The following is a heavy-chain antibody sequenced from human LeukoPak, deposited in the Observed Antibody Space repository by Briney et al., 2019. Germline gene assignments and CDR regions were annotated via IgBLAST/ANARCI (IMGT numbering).Heavy chain of an antibody. Sequence: ASVKVSCKASGGTFSSYAISWVRQAPGQGLEWMGGIIPIFGTANYAQKFQGRVTITADESTSTAYMELSSLRSEDTAVYYCARDRTVAGTEGWFDPWGQGTLVTVSS. CDR2: IIPIFGTA. CDR3: ARDRTVAGTEGWFDP. J-gene: IGHJ5*02. D-gene: IGHD6-19*01. V-gene: IGHV1-69*13. CDR1: GGTFSSYA.